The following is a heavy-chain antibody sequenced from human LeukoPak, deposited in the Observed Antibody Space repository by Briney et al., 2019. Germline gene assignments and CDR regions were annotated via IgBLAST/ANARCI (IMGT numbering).Heavy chain of an antibody. D-gene: IGHD1-26*01. CDR2: ISAYNGNT. J-gene: IGHJ5*02. Sequence: APVEVSYTPSGSTFTNYGISWVRQATGQRLDWMGWISAYNGNTSYAQKLQGRVTMTTDTATSTAYMELRSLRSDDTAVYYCARGYSGSYAGWFDPWGQGTLVNVRS. CDR1: GSTFTNYG. V-gene: IGHV1-18*01. CDR3: ARGYSGSYAGWFDP.